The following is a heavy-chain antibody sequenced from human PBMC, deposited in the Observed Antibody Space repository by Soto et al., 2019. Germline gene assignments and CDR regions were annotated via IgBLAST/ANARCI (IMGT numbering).Heavy chain of an antibody. CDR3: ARGGPKWYFDL. J-gene: IGHJ2*01. CDR1: GYTFTSYY. Sequence: QVQLVQSGAEVKKPGASVMLSCQTSGYTFTSYYIHWVRQAPGQGLEWMGCINPNSGATYYAQNFQGWGPTSKDRSLSTAHMELNRLKSDDTAVYYCARGGPKWYFDLWGRGTLVTVSS. V-gene: IGHV1-2*04. CDR2: INPNSGAT.